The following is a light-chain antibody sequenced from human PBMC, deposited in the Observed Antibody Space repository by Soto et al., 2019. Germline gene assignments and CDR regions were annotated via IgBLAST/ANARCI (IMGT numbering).Light chain of an antibody. CDR3: RSYTSSHTLA. CDR1: SSDVGGYNY. CDR2: DVT. J-gene: IGLJ2*01. V-gene: IGLV2-14*01. Sequence: QSALTQPASVSGSPGQSITISCTGTSSDVGGYNYVSWYQQHPGKAPKLMIYDVTNRPSGVSNRFSGSKSGNTASLTISGLQAEDEADYYCRSYTSSHTLAFGGGTKATVL.